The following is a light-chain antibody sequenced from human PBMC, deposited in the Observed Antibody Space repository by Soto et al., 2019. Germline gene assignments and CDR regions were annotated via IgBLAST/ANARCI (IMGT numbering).Light chain of an antibody. CDR3: QQYGSSPWT. J-gene: IGKJ1*01. CDR2: GAS. Sequence: EIVLTQSPGTLSLSPGEGATLSCRASQSVSGSYLAWYQQKPGQAPRLLIYGASSRATGIPDRFSGSGSGTDFTLTISRLEPEDFAVYYCQQYGSSPWTFGQGTKV. CDR1: QSVSGSY. V-gene: IGKV3-20*01.